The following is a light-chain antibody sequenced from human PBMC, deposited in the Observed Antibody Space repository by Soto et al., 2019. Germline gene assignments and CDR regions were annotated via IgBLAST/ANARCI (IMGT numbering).Light chain of an antibody. J-gene: IGLJ2*01. CDR1: SSNIGSNY. V-gene: IGLV1-47*01. CDR3: AAWDDSLSGS. CDR2: RTD. Sequence: QSVLTQPPSASGTPGQRVTISCSGSSSNIGSNYVYWYQQLPGTAPKLLIYRTDQRPSGVPDRFSGSKSGTSASLAISGLRSEDEADYYCAAWDDSLSGSFGGGTKVTVL.